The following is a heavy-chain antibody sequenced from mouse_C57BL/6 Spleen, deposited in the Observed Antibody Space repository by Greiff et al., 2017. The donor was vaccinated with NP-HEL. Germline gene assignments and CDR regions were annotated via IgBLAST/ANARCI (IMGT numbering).Heavy chain of an antibody. CDR2: INPGSGGT. CDR1: GYAFTNYL. Sequence: QVQLQESGPELVRPGTSVKVSCKASGYAFTNYLIEWVKQRPGQGLEWIGVINPGSGGTIYNEKFKGKATLTVDKSSSTAYMQLSSLTADDSAVYFCARDGEDYWGQGTSVTVSA. D-gene: IGHD2-3*01. J-gene: IGHJ4*01. V-gene: IGHV1-54*01. CDR3: ARDGEDY.